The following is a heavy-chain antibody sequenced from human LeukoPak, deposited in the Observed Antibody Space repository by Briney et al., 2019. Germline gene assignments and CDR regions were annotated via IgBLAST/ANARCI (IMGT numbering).Heavy chain of an antibody. V-gene: IGHV4-4*08. J-gene: IGHJ5*02. CDR3: AREPYYDFWSGYYPNWFDP. CDR2: IYTSGST. D-gene: IGHD3-3*01. Sequence: SETLSLTCTVSGGSISSYYWSWIRQPPGKGLEWIGYIYTSGSTNYNPSLKGRVTISVDTSKNQFSLKLSSVTAADTAVYYCAREPYYDFWSGYYPNWFDPWGQGTLVTVSS. CDR1: GGSISSYY.